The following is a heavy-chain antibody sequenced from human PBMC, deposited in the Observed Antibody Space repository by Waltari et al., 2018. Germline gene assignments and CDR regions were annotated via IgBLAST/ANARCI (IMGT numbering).Heavy chain of an antibody. D-gene: IGHD5-12*01. V-gene: IGHV4-39*01. CDR1: GGSISSSSYY. CDR2: IDYSGST. J-gene: IGHJ5*02. Sequence: QLQLQESGPGLVKPSETLSLTCTVSGGSISSSSYYWGWIRQPPGKGLEWIGSIDYSGSTYYNPSLKSRVTISVDTSKNQFSLRLSSVTAAETAVYYCARHFQGGYNSNWFDPWGQGTLVTVSS. CDR3: ARHFQGGYNSNWFDP.